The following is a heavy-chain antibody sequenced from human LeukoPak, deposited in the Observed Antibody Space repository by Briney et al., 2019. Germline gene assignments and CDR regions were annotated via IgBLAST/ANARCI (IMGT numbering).Heavy chain of an antibody. J-gene: IGHJ4*02. CDR3: ARYCSSTSCYPRGYFFDY. Sequence: PSETLSLTCAVYGGSISSGSYYWSWIRQPAGKGLEWLGRIYTSGSTNYNPSLKSRVTISVDTSKNQFSLKLGSVTAADTAVYYCARYCSSTSCYPRGYFFDYWGQGTLVTVSS. D-gene: IGHD2-2*01. CDR1: GGSISSGSYY. V-gene: IGHV4-61*02. CDR2: IYTSGST.